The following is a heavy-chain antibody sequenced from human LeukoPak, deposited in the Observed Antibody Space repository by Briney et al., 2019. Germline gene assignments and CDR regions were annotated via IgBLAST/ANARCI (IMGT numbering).Heavy chain of an antibody. CDR2: IYYSGST. CDR1: GGSISSYY. J-gene: IGHJ5*02. D-gene: IGHD6-13*01. Sequence: SETLSLTRTVSGGSISSYYWTWIRQPPGKGLEWIGYIYYSGSTNYNPSLKSRVTISLDTSKNQFSLKLTSVTAADTAVYYCAGWYSSSWYWFDPWGQGTLVTVSS. CDR3: AGWYSSSWYWFDP. V-gene: IGHV4-59*01.